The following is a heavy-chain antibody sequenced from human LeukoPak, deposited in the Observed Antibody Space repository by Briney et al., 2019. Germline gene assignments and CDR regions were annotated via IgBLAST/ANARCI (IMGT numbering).Heavy chain of an antibody. Sequence: SQTLSLTCDISGDSVSSNSAAWNWIRQSPSRGLEWLGRAYFRSRWYNDYAVSVKSRISINPDTSKNQFSLQLNSVTPEDTAVYYCARGPYICSSSSCYLIVNHFYYMDVWGKGTAVTVSS. CDR2: AYFRSRWYN. J-gene: IGHJ6*03. CDR3: ARGPYICSSSSCYLIVNHFYYMDV. CDR1: GDSVSSNSAA. V-gene: IGHV6-1*01. D-gene: IGHD2-2*01.